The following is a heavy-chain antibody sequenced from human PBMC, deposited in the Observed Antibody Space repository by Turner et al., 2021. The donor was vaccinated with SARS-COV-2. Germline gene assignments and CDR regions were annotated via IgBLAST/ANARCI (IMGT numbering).Heavy chain of an antibody. V-gene: IGHV3-23*01. J-gene: IGHJ4*02. Sequence: EVQLLESGGGLVKPGGSLRLSCAASGFTFSSYAMSWVRQAPGKGLEWVSAISGSGGSTYYADSVKGRFTISRDNSKNTLYLQMNSLRAEDTAVYYCAKADRVMIVVVITLFDYWGQGTLVTVSS. CDR2: ISGSGGST. D-gene: IGHD3-22*01. CDR3: AKADRVMIVVVITLFDY. CDR1: GFTFSSYA.